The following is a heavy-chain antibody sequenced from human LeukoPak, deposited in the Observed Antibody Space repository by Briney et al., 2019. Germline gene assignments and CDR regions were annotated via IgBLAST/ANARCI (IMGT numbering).Heavy chain of an antibody. CDR1: GGSISSSSYY. CDR3: ARTGGVAATPLIYYYSGRDV. CDR2: IYYSGST. Sequence: PSETLSLTCAVSGGSISSSSYYWGWIRQPPGKGLEWIGSIYYSGSTYYNPSLKSRVTISVDKSKNQFSLKLSSVTAADTAVYYCARTGGVAATPLIYYYSGRDVWGQGTTVPVSS. V-gene: IGHV4-39*07. J-gene: IGHJ6*02. D-gene: IGHD2-15*01.